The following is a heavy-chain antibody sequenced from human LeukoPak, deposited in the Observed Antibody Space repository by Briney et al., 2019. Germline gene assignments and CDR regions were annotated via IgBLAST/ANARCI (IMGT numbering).Heavy chain of an antibody. CDR3: AKDRSKALHYYGMDV. Sequence: GGSLRLSCAASGFTFSSYGMHWVRQAPGKGLEWVAVISYDGSNKYYADSVKGRFTISRDNSKNTLYLQMNSLRAEDTAVYYCAKDRSKALHYYGMDVWGQGTTVTVSS. J-gene: IGHJ6*02. CDR2: ISYDGSNK. V-gene: IGHV3-30*18. CDR1: GFTFSSYG.